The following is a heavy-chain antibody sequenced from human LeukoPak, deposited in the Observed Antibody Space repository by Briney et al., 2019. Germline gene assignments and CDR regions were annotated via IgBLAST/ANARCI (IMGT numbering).Heavy chain of an antibody. CDR1: GFTFSRYA. Sequence: AGGSLRLSCAASGFTFSRYAMSWVRQAPGKGLEWVSAISGSGASTYYADSVKGRFTISRDNSKNTLYLQMNSLRAEDTAVYYCAKESPVHKGVDYWGQGTLVTVSS. J-gene: IGHJ4*02. V-gene: IGHV3-23*01. CDR3: AKESPVHKGVDY. CDR2: ISGSGAST.